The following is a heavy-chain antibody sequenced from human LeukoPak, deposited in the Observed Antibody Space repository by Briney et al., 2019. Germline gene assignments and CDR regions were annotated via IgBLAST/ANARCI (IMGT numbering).Heavy chain of an antibody. D-gene: IGHD2-2*01. CDR1: GGSISSYY. J-gene: IGHJ5*02. Sequence: SETLSLTCTVSGGSISSYYWSWIRQPAGKGLEWIGRIYTSGSTNYNPSLKGRVTMSVDTSKNQFSLKLSSVTAADTAVYYCARDNIVVVPAANNWFDPWGQGTLVTVSS. V-gene: IGHV4-4*07. CDR3: ARDNIVVVPAANNWFDP. CDR2: IYTSGST.